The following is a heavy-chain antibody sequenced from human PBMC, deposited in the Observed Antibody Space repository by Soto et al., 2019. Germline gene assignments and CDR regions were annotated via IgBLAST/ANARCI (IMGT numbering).Heavy chain of an antibody. CDR1: GGTFSSYA. V-gene: IGHV1-69*13. J-gene: IGHJ6*02. D-gene: IGHD3-10*01. Sequence: SVKVSCKASGGTFSSYAISWVRQAPGQGLEWMGGIIPIFGTANYAQKFQGRVTITADESTSTAYMELSSLRSEDTAVYYCASKKAVLLWFGESHDYYYYGMDVWAKGPRSPSP. CDR2: IIPIFGTA. CDR3: ASKKAVLLWFGESHDYYYYGMDV.